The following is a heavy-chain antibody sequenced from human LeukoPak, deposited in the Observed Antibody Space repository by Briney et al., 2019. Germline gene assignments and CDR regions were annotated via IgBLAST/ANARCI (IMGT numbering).Heavy chain of an antibody. CDR2: IIPILGIA. D-gene: IGHD6-13*01. CDR3: ARDRSYSSRWYSSSHDY. Sequence: SVKVSCKASGGTFSSYAISWVRQAPGQGLEWMGRIIPILGIANYAQKFQGRVTITADKSTSTAYMELSSLRSEDTAVYYCARDRSYSSRWYSSSHDYWGQGTLVTVSS. CDR1: GGTFSSYA. V-gene: IGHV1-69*04. J-gene: IGHJ4*02.